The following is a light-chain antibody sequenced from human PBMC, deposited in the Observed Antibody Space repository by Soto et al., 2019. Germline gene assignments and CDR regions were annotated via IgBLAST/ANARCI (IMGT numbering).Light chain of an antibody. CDR1: QSVLYSSNNKNY. J-gene: IGKJ3*01. CDR2: WAS. Sequence: DIVMTQSPDSLAVSLGERATINCKSSQSVLYSSNNKNYLAWYQQKPGQPPKLLIYWASTRESGVPDRSSVSGRGTDFTPTIRTLQTEDGAGDDYQHDYSTPFSCDTGTKVDIE. CDR3: QHDYSTPFS. V-gene: IGKV4-1*01.